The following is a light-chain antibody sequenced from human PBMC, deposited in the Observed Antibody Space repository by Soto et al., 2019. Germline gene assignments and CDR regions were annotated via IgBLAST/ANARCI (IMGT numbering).Light chain of an antibody. J-gene: IGKJ1*01. CDR3: HQYKNWLLTWT. CDR2: GAS. Sequence: TQSPATLSVSRWGTVTLSCRGSQSVSSNLAWYQQNPGQPPRLLIYGASTRATGIPARFSGSGSGTYFTLSIISLQSEDFAVYSCHQYKNWLLTWTFGRGTKVDI. V-gene: IGKV3-15*01. CDR1: QSVSSN.